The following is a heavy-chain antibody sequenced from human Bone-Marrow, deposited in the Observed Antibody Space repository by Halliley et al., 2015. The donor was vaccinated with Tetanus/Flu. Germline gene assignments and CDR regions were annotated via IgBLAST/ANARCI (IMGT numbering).Heavy chain of an antibody. CDR2: MTRQGTT. CDR1: EFTVTSSA. CDR3: AKRASDSAGYYFEK. J-gene: IGHJ4*02. V-gene: IGHV3-23*01. D-gene: IGHD3-22*01. Sequence: SLRLSCAASEFTVTSSAMSWVRQAPGKGLEWVAPMTRQGTTYYPDSVKGRFTISRDISKNTVSLQMDSLRVEDTAVYYCAKRASDSAGYYFEKWGQGTLVTVSS.